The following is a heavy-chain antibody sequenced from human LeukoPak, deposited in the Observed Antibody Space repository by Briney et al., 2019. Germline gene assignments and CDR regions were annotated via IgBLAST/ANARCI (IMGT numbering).Heavy chain of an antibody. CDR3: AKVKVPAAYYFDY. CDR2: ISYDGSNK. J-gene: IGHJ4*02. D-gene: IGHD2-2*01. Sequence: PGRSLRLSCAASGFTFSSYGMHWVRQAPGKGLEWVAVISYDGSNKYYADSVKGRFTISRDNSKNTLYLQMNSLRAEDTAVYYCAKVKVPAAYYFDYWGQGTLVTVSS. V-gene: IGHV3-30*18. CDR1: GFTFSSYG.